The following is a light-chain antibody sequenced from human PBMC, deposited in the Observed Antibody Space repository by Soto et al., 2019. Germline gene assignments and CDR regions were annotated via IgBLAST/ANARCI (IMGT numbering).Light chain of an antibody. V-gene: IGKV1-33*01. CDR1: QGISSY. CDR3: QQYDNFPLT. J-gene: IGKJ4*01. CDR2: DAS. Sequence: DIQLTQSPAFLSAAVGAIVTITCRASQGISSYLAWYQQKPGKAPKLLIYDASNLQTGVPSRFSGSGSGTDFTFTISSLQTEDIATYYCQQYDNFPLTFGGGTKVDIK.